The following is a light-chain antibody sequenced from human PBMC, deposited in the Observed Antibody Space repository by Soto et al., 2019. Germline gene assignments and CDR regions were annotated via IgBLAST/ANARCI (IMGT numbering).Light chain of an antibody. V-gene: IGLV2-11*01. CDR2: DVS. J-gene: IGLJ1*01. CDR3: CSYAGTYPYV. CDR1: SSDVGAYNY. Sequence: QSVLTQPRSVSGSPGQSVTISCTGTSSDVGAYNYVSWYQQHSGKAPKFMIYDVSKRPSGVPDRFSGSKSGNTASLTISGLQAEDEADYYCCSYAGTYPYVFGPGTKVTVL.